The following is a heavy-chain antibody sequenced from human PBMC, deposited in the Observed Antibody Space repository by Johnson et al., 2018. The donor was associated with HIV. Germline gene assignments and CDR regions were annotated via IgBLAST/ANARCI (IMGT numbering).Heavy chain of an antibody. CDR2: ISYDGRTK. CDR1: GFTFSSYA. CDR3: AKKLGVGGGSNKAFDS. V-gene: IGHV3-30*07. D-gene: IGHD2-15*01. Sequence: QVQLVESGGGVVQPGRSLRLPCAASGFTFSSYAMHWVRQAPGKGLEWVAVISYDGRTKYSADSVKGRLTISRDNSKNTLYVQMNSLRAEDTDVYSCAKKLGVGGGSNKAFDSWGQGTMVTVSS. J-gene: IGHJ3*02.